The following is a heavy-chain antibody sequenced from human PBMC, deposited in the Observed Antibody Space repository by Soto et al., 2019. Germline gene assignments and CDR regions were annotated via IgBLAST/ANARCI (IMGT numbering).Heavy chain of an antibody. Sequence: GGSLRLSCAASGFTFSSYAMHWVRQAPGKGLEWVAVISYDGSNKYYADSVKGRFTISRDNSKNTLYLQMNSLRAEDTAVYYCARDADYGDYIEYFQHWGQGTLVTVSS. J-gene: IGHJ1*01. CDR3: ARDADYGDYIEYFQH. CDR1: GFTFSSYA. D-gene: IGHD4-17*01. CDR2: ISYDGSNK. V-gene: IGHV3-30-3*01.